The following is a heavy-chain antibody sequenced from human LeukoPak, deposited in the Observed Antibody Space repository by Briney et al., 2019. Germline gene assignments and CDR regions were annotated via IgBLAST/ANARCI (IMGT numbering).Heavy chain of an antibody. Sequence: PGGSLRLSCAASGFTFSSYAMHWVRQAPGKGLEWVAVISYDGSNKYYADSVKGRFTISRDNSKNSLYLQMNSLRAEDTAVYYCARVSRYCRSSSCYSVDVWGQGTTITVSS. CDR1: GFTFSSYA. V-gene: IGHV3-30-3*01. D-gene: IGHD2-2*01. CDR2: ISYDGSNK. J-gene: IGHJ6*02. CDR3: ARVSRYCRSSSCYSVDV.